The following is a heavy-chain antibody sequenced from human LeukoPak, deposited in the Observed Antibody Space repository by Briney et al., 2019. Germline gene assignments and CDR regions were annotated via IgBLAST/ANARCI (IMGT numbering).Heavy chain of an antibody. Sequence: PSETLSLTCTVSGGSISSYYWSWIRQPPGKGLEWIGYIYYSGSTNYNPSLKSRVTISVDTSKNQFSLKLSSVTAADTAVYYCARGGSDGFWSGYYTMADYWGQGTLVTVSS. V-gene: IGHV4-59*01. CDR1: GGSISSYY. CDR3: ARGGSDGFWSGYYTMADY. J-gene: IGHJ4*02. D-gene: IGHD3-3*01. CDR2: IYYSGST.